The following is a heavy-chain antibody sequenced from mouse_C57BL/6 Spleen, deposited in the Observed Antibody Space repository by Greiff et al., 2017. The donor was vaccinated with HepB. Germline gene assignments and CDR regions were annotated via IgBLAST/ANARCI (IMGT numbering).Heavy chain of an antibody. Sequence: VQLQQSGPGLVKPSQSLSLTCSVTGYSITSGYYWNWIRQFPGNKLEWMGYISYDGSNNYNPSLKNRISITRDTSKNQFFLKLNSVTTEDTATYYCAREGGYDRGYFDYWGQGTTLTVSS. CDR3: AREGGYDRGYFDY. J-gene: IGHJ2*01. V-gene: IGHV3-6*01. CDR1: GYSITSGYY. CDR2: ISYDGSN. D-gene: IGHD2-2*01.